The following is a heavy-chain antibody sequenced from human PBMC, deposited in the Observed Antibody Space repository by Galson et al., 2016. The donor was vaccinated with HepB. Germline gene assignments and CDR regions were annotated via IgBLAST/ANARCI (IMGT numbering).Heavy chain of an antibody. CDR3: ARTIKWLLLLDY. Sequence: SVKVSCKASGYTFTSYDITWVRQATGQGLEWMGWMNPNSGHTGYAQKFQGRVTMTRNTSISTAYMELSSLRSADTAVYFCARTIKWLLLLDYWGQGTLVTVSS. V-gene: IGHV1-8*01. CDR2: MNPNSGHT. J-gene: IGHJ4*02. D-gene: IGHD3-22*01. CDR1: GYTFTSYD.